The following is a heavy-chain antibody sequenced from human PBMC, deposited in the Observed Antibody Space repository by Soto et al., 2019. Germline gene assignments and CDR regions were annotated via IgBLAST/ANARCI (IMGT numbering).Heavy chain of an antibody. CDR1: GGPINSGDSY. CDR2: INYRGST. CDR3: ARDAPGVAPY. D-gene: IGHD2-15*01. J-gene: IGHJ4*02. V-gene: IGHV4-31*03. Sequence: QVQLQESGPGLVRPSQTLSLTCTVSGGPINSGDSYWNWIRQHPENGLEWIGYINYRGSTFYNPSLKSRIIISVDTSKNQFSRKLSSVTAADTAVYYCARDAPGVAPYWGQGTLVTVSS.